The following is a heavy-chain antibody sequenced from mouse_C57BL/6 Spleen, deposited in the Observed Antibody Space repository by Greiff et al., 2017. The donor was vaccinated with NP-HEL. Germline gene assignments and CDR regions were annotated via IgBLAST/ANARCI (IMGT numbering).Heavy chain of an antibody. CDR3: ARRDLRGAMDY. CDR2: IDPSDSYT. Sequence: QFQLQQPGAELVKPGASVKLSCKASGYTFTSYWMQWVKQRPGQGLAWIGEIDPSDSYTNFNQKLKGKATLTVDTSSSTAYMQLSSLTAEDSAVYYCARRDLRGAMDYWGQGTSVTVSS. J-gene: IGHJ4*01. V-gene: IGHV1-50*01. CDR1: GYTFTSYW.